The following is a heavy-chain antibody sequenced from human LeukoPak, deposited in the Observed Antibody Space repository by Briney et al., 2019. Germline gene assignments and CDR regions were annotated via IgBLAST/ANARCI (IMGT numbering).Heavy chain of an antibody. CDR3: ARDRVVTIFGVALDY. D-gene: IGHD3-3*01. Sequence: PGRSLRLSCAASGFTFSSYGMHWVRQAPGKGLEWVAVIWYDGSNKYYADSVKGRFTISRDNSKNTLYLQMNSLRAEDTAVYYCARDRVVTIFGVALDYWGQGTLVTVSP. CDR2: IWYDGSNK. J-gene: IGHJ4*02. CDR1: GFTFSSYG. V-gene: IGHV3-33*01.